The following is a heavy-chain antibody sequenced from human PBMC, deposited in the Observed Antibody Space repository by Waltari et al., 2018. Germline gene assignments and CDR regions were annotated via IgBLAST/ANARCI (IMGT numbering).Heavy chain of an antibody. CDR3: AIAPMSGAATGTFDF. CDR1: GYSITSGYY. V-gene: IGHV4-38-2*02. Sequence: QVQLQESGPGLVKPSETLSLTCTVSGYSITSGYYWGCIRQPPGKGLEWIGSIYHSGNTYYNPSLKGLLTISVDTSNNPFSLRLSSVTAADTAVYYCAIAPMSGAATGTFDFWGLGSLVTVSP. D-gene: IGHD6-13*01. J-gene: IGHJ4*02. CDR2: IYHSGNT.